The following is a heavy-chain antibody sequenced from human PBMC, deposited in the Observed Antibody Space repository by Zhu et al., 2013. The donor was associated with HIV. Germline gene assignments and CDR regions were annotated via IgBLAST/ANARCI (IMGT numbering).Heavy chain of an antibody. CDR3: ARDYGSYGYSEWGAFDI. J-gene: IGHJ3*02. CDR2: INPSGGST. V-gene: IGHV1-46*01. D-gene: IGHD5-18*01. Sequence: QVQLVQSGAEVKKPGASVKVSCKASGYTFTSYYMHWVRQAPGQGLEWMGIINPSGGSTSYAQKFQGRVTMTRDTSTSTVYMELSSLRSEDTAVYYCARDYGSYGYSEWGAFDIWGQGDNGHRLF. CDR1: GYTFTSYY.